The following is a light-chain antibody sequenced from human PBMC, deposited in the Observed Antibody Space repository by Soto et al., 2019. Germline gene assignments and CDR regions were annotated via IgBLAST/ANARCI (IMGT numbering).Light chain of an antibody. CDR3: SSYTSSSTLV. V-gene: IGLV2-14*01. J-gene: IGLJ2*01. CDR1: SSDVGGYNY. Sequence: QSVLTQPASVSGSPGQSITISCTGTSSDVGGYNYVSWYQQHTGKAPKLMIYDVSNRPSGVSNRFSGSKSGNTASLTISRLQAEDEADYYCSSYTSSSTLVFGGGTKLTVL. CDR2: DVS.